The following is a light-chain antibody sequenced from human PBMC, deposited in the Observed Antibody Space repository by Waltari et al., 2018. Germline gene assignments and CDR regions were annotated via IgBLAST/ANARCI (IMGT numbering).Light chain of an antibody. CDR2: DAS. Sequence: DIQMTQSPSTLSASAGDRVTITCRASQRISSCVAWYQQKPGKAPKFLIYDASTLESGVPSSFSGSGSETEFTLTISSLQPDDFATYYCQQYNSYPWTFGQGTKVEIK. V-gene: IGKV1-5*01. J-gene: IGKJ1*01. CDR3: QQYNSYPWT. CDR1: QRISSC.